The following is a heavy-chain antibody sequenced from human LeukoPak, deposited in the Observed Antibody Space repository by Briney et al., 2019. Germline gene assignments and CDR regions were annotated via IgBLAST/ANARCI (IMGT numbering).Heavy chain of an antibody. CDR1: GFTFSSYA. D-gene: IGHD5-12*01. Sequence: PGGSLRLSCAASGFTFSSYAMSWVRQAPGKGLEWVSAISGSGGSTYYADSVKGRFTISRDNSKNTLYLQMNSLRAEDTAVYYCAKLPRGYSGYGDWFDPWGQGTLVTVSS. V-gene: IGHV3-23*01. CDR3: AKLPRGYSGYGDWFDP. CDR2: ISGSGGST. J-gene: IGHJ5*02.